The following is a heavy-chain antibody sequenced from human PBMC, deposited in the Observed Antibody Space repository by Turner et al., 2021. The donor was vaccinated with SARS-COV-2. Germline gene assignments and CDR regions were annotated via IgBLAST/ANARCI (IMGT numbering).Heavy chain of an antibody. CDR3: AAGSAVAGTPHFYSYYYGMDV. V-gene: IGHV1-24*01. CDR1: GYNLTELS. Sequence: QVQLGQSGAEAKKPGASVKVSCEVAGYNLTELSMHWVRQAPGKGIEWCGGFDPVDGETIYAQKFQGRVTMTEDTSTDTAYMELSSLRSEDTAVYYCAAGSAVAGTPHFYSYYYGMDVWGQGTTVTVSS. CDR2: FDPVDGET. D-gene: IGHD6-19*01. J-gene: IGHJ6*02.